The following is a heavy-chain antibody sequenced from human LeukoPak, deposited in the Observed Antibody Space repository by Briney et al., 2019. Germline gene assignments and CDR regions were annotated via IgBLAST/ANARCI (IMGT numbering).Heavy chain of an antibody. CDR2: INAGNGNT. Sequence: ASVKVSCKASGYTFTSYAMHWVRQAPGQRLEWMGWINAGNGNTKYSQKFQGRVTITRDTSASTAYMELSSLRSEDTAVYYCARDYYDSSGYCYEFDYWGQGTLVTVSS. V-gene: IGHV1-3*01. CDR1: GYTFTSYA. J-gene: IGHJ4*02. CDR3: ARDYYDSSGYCYEFDY. D-gene: IGHD3-22*01.